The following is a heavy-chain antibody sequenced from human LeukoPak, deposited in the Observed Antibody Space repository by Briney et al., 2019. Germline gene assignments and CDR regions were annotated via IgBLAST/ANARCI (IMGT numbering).Heavy chain of an antibody. D-gene: IGHD1-1*01. Sequence: SETLSLTCAVYGGCFSGYFWGLVRQPPGEGAEWIGEINHSGSTNYNPSLKSRVTISVDTSKNQFSLKLSSVTAADTAVYYCARARRGAGFDYWGQGTLVTVSS. V-gene: IGHV4-34*01. J-gene: IGHJ4*02. CDR3: ARARRGAGFDY. CDR2: INHSGST. CDR1: GGCFSGYF.